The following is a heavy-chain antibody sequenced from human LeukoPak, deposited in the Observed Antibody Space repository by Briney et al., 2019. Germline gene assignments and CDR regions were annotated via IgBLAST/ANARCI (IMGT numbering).Heavy chain of an antibody. CDR1: GGSFSGYY. Sequence: PSETLSLTCAVYGGSFSGYYWSWIRQPPGKGLEWIGEINHSGSTNYNPSLKSRVTISIDMSKNQFSLKLSSVTAADTAVYYCAGGLTHAFDIWGQGTMVTVSS. CDR2: INHSGST. J-gene: IGHJ3*02. CDR3: AGGLTHAFDI. V-gene: IGHV4-34*01.